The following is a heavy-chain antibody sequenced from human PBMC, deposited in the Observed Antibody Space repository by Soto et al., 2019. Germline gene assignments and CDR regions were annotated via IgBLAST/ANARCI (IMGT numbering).Heavy chain of an antibody. J-gene: IGHJ5*02. D-gene: IGHD6-19*01. Sequence: ASVKVSCKDSGCTFTSYGISWVRQAPGQGLEWMGWISAYNGNTNYAQKLQGRVTMTTDTSTSTAYMELRSLRSDDTAVYYCARDFTAVAVSWWFDPRRHGPLVPASS. CDR1: GCTFTSYG. CDR2: ISAYNGNT. V-gene: IGHV1-18*01. CDR3: ARDFTAVAVSWWFDP.